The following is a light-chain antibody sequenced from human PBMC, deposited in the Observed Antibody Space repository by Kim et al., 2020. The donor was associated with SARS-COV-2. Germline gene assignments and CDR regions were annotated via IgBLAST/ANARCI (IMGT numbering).Light chain of an antibody. CDR2: DVT. Sequence: QSALTQPASVSGSPGQSITISCTGTSSDVGGYSYVSWYQQHPGKAPKLLIYDVTKRPSGVSNRFSGSKSGNTASLTISGLQAEDEADYYCSSYTNSRLFGGGTQLTVL. CDR1: SSDVGGYSY. J-gene: IGLJ2*01. CDR3: SSYTNSRL. V-gene: IGLV2-14*03.